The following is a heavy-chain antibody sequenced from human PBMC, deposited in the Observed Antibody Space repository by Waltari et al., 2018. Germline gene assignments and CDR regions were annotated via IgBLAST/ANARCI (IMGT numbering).Heavy chain of an antibody. V-gene: IGHV3-74*01. CDR3: ANDRGYSFEY. CDR1: GFTFSNYW. J-gene: IGHJ4*02. D-gene: IGHD1-26*01. Sequence: EVQLVESGGGLIQPGGSLRLSYAASGFTFSNYWMHWVRQAPGKGLVWVSRIKGDGSSPTYADSVKGRVTISRDNAKNTLYLQMNSLRAEDTAVYYCANDRGYSFEYWGQGTLVTVSS. CDR2: IKGDGSSP.